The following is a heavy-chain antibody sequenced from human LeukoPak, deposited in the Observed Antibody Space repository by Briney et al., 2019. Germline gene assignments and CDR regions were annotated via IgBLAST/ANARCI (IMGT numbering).Heavy chain of an antibody. CDR1: GGSISSNS. Sequence: SETLSLTCTVSGGSISSNSWNWIRQPPGRGLEWIGFMYYRGSTNFNPSLRSRVTMSVDTSKNQFSLKLSSVTAADTAVYYCARGDSSESEWFDLWGQGTLVTVSS. V-gene: IGHV4-59*12. CDR3: ARGDSSESEWFDL. J-gene: IGHJ5*02. D-gene: IGHD3-22*01. CDR2: MYYRGST.